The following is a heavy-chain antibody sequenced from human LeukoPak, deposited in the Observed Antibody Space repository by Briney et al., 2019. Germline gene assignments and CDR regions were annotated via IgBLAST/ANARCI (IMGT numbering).Heavy chain of an antibody. D-gene: IGHD3-3*01. CDR1: GFTFSSYE. V-gene: IGHV3-48*03. J-gene: IGHJ5*02. Sequence: PGGSLRLSCAASGFTFSSYEMNWVRQAPGKGLEWVSYISSSGSTIYYADSVKGRFTISRDNAKNSLYLQMNSLRAEDTAVYYCASGSGYPDHWFDPWGQGTLVTVSS. CDR3: ASGSGYPDHWFDP. CDR2: ISSSGSTI.